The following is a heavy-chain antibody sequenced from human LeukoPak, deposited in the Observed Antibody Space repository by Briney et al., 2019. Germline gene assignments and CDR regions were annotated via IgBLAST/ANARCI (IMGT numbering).Heavy chain of an antibody. Sequence: GASVKVSCKASGYTFTNYGISWVRQAPGQGLEWMGWISAYNGNTNYAQKFQDRVTLTTDTSTNTAYMDLGSLRSDDTAMYYCARDRGSLAVADSRTSDFWGQGTLVTVSS. V-gene: IGHV1-18*01. CDR1: GYTFTNYG. CDR2: ISAYNGNT. D-gene: IGHD6-19*01. CDR3: ARDRGSLAVADSRTSDF. J-gene: IGHJ4*02.